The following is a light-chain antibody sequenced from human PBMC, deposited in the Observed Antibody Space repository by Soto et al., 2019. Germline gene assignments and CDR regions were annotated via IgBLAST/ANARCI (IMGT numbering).Light chain of an antibody. Sequence: QSVLTQPPSSSGTPGQRGVISWSGSSANSGSNAVNWYQQLPGTAPKLLIYSNDHRPSGVPDRFSGSKSGTSASLAISGLQSEDEARYYCAAWDDSLTGPVFGGGTKVTVL. CDR3: AAWDDSLTGPV. V-gene: IGLV1-44*01. CDR1: SANSGSNA. J-gene: IGLJ2*01. CDR2: SND.